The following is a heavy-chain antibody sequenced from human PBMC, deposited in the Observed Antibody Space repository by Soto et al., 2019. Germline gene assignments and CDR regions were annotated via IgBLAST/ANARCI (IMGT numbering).Heavy chain of an antibody. CDR1: GITVSKNY. J-gene: IGHJ4*02. CDR2: IYSGGST. Sequence: GAFLRLSCAASGITVSKNYMSWVRQAPGKGLEWVSVIYSGGSTYYADPVKGRFTISRDNSKNTLYFQMNSLRAEDTAVYYCAREGTYSLSYFDYWGQGALVTVSS. CDR3: AREGTYSLSYFDY. V-gene: IGHV3-66*01. D-gene: IGHD2-21*01.